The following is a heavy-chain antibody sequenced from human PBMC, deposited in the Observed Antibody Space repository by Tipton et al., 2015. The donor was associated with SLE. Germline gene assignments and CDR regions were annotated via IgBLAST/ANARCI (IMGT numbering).Heavy chain of an antibody. D-gene: IGHD6-13*01. CDR1: GGSFSGYY. J-gene: IGHJ6*02. CDR2: INYRGST. CDR3: ARDKGYSSSPYYYYGLDV. Sequence: TLSLTCAVYGGSFSGYYWGWIRQTPGKGLEWIGEINYRGSTNYNPSLTSRVAISVDTSKNQFSLKLSSVTAADTAVYYCARDKGYSSSPYYYYGLDVWGQGTTVTVSS. V-gene: IGHV4-34*01.